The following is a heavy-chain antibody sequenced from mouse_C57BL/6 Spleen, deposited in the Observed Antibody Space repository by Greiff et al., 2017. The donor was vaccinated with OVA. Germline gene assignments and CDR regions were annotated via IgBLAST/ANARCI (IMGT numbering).Heavy chain of an antibody. CDR1: GFTFSSYT. CDR3: ARRGVYDYHYAMDD. V-gene: IGHV5-9*01. D-gene: IGHD2-4*01. CDR2: ISGGGGNT. Sequence: EVQLVESGGGLVKPGGSLKLSCAASGFTFSSYTMSWVRQTPEKRLEWVATISGGGGNTYYPDSVKGRFTISRDNAKNTLYLQMSSLRSEDTALYYCARRGVYDYHYAMDDWGQGTSVTVSS. J-gene: IGHJ4*01.